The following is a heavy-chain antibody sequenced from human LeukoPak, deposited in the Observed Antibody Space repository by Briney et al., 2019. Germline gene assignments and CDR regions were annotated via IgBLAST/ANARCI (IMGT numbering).Heavy chain of an antibody. J-gene: IGHJ4*02. D-gene: IGHD3-9*01. CDR2: IYYSGST. CDR3: ARYVLTGYYIRYFDY. Sequence: SETLSLTCTVSGGSITSYYWTWIRQPPGKGLEWIGYIYYSGSTNYNPSLKSRVTISVDTSKNQFSLKLSSVTAADTAVYYCARYVLTGYYIRYFDYWGQGTLVTVSS. CDR1: GGSITSYY. V-gene: IGHV4-59*01.